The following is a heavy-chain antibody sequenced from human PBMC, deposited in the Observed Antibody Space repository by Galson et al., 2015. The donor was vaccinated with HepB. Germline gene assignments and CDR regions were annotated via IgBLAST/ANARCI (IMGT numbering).Heavy chain of an antibody. CDR3: VKAGSHDAFDV. D-gene: IGHD3-10*01. J-gene: IGHJ3*01. V-gene: IGHV3-64D*09. Sequence: SVKLSCEVSGCILTTFPMHWVRQAPVKGLEYISAISSKGDTTYYADSVKGRFTMSRVNHKNTLFLRMNSLGIEDTAVYYCVKAGSHDAFDVWVQGTMVTVSS. CDR1: GCILTTFP. CDR2: ISSKGDTT.